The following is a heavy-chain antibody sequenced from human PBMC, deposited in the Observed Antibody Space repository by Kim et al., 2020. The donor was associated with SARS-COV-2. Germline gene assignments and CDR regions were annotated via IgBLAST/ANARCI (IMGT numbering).Heavy chain of an antibody. CDR2: IYSGGRT. V-gene: IGHV3-66*01. CDR1: GFNVRNTY. D-gene: IGHD3-22*01. CDR3: ARAGYYDSSGHYF. J-gene: IGHJ2*01. Sequence: GGSLRLSCAASGFNVRNTYLSWVRQAPGKGLEWVSLIYSGGRTFYTDSVKDRFTFSKDNSRDTLYLQMNSLGAEDTAVYSCARAGYYDSSGHYF.